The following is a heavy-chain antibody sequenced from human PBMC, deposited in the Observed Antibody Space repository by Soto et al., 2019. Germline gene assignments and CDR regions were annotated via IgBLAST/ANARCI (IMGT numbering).Heavy chain of an antibody. D-gene: IGHD3-9*01. CDR2: IWYDGSNK. J-gene: IGHJ4*02. CDR1: GFTFSSYG. CDR3: ARDMPPRVRYFDWLLPAPIGY. Sequence: PGGSLRLSCAASGFTFSSYGMHWVRQAPGKGLEWVAVIWYDGSNKYYADSVKGRFTISRDNSKNTLYLQMNSLRAEDTAVYYCARDMPPRVRYFDWLLPAPIGYWGQGTLVTVSS. V-gene: IGHV3-33*01.